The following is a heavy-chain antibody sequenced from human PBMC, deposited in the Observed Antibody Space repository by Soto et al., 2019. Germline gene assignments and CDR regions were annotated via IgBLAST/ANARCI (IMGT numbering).Heavy chain of an antibody. CDR3: ARQYSISSFPYYYYMDV. J-gene: IGHJ6*03. Sequence: PSETLSLTCAVYGGSFSGYYWSWIRQPPGKGLEWIGEINHSGSTNYNPSLKSRVTISVVTAKNQFSLKLSSVIAADTAVYYCARQYSISSFPYYYYMDVCGQGTTVPVPS. CDR2: INHSGST. V-gene: IGHV4-34*01. CDR1: GGSFSGYY. D-gene: IGHD6-6*01.